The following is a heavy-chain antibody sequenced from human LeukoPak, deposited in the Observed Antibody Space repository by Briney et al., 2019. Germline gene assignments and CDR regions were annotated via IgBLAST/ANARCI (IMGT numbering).Heavy chain of an antibody. V-gene: IGHV5-51*01. CDR1: GYSFTSYW. D-gene: IGHD3-22*01. CDR2: IYPGDSDT. J-gene: IGHJ3*02. CDR3: ARRTPYYYDSSGYSADAFDI. Sequence: PGESLKISCKGSGYSFTSYWIGWVRQLPGKGLECMGIIYPGDSDTRYSPSFQGQVTISADKSISTAYLQWSSLKASDTAMYYCARRTPYYYDSSGYSADAFDIWGQGTMVAVSS.